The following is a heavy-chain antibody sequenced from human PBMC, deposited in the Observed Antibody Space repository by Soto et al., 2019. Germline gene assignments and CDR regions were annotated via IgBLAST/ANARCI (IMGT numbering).Heavy chain of an antibody. J-gene: IGHJ6*02. V-gene: IGHV4-59*01. CDR1: GGSISSYY. D-gene: IGHD3-10*01. CDR3: AGRNSGRLNYYYYYGMDV. CDR2: IYYSGST. Sequence: SETLSLTCTVSGGSISSYYWSWIRQPPGKGLEWIGYIYYSGSTNYNPSLKSRVTISVDTSKNQFSLKLSSVTAADTAVYYCAGRNSGRLNYYYYYGMDVWGQGTTVPVSS.